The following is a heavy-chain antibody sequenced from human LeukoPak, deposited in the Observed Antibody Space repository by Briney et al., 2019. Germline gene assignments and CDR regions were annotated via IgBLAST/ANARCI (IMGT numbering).Heavy chain of an antibody. CDR2: ISGSGGST. CDR3: AGEGYGDYEGDY. D-gene: IGHD4-17*01. CDR1: GFTFSSYG. Sequence: GGSLRLFCAASGFTFSSYGMSWVRQAPGKGLEWVSAISGSGGSTYYADSVKGRFTISRDNSKNTLFLQMNSLRAEDTAVYYCAGEGYGDYEGDYWGQGTLVTVSS. V-gene: IGHV3-23*01. J-gene: IGHJ4*02.